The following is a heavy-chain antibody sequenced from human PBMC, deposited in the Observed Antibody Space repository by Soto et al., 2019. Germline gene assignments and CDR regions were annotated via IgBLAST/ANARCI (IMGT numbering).Heavy chain of an antibody. CDR3: AKDGGPTMARDYYYYAMHV. J-gene: IGHJ6*02. V-gene: IGHV3-23*01. CDR1: GFTFSSYA. D-gene: IGHD3-10*01. CDR2: ISGSGGST. Sequence: PGGSLRLSCAASGFTFSSYAMGWVRQAPGKGLEWVSAISGSGGSTYYADSVKGRFTISRDNSKNTLYLQMNSLRAEDTAVYYCAKDGGPTMARDYYYYAMHVWGQGTTVTV.